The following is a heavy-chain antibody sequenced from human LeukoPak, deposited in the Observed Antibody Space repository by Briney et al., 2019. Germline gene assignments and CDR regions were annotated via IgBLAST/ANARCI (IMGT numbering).Heavy chain of an antibody. D-gene: IGHD2-21*02. V-gene: IGHV4-34*01. CDR3: ARAVGAWGVVTAIYYFDY. CDR1: GGSFSGYY. J-gene: IGHJ4*02. CDR2: INYSGST. Sequence: SETLSLTCAVYGGSFSGYYWSWIRQPPGKGLEWVGEINYSGSTNYNPSLKSRVTISVDTSKNQFSLKLSSVTAADTAVYYCARAVGAWGVVTAIYYFDYWGQGTLVTVSS.